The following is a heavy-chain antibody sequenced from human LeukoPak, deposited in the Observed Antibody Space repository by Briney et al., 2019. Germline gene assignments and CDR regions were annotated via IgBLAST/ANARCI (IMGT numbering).Heavy chain of an antibody. CDR2: IYYSGST. J-gene: IGHJ4*02. V-gene: IGHV4-39*01. D-gene: IGHD3-22*01. Sequence: SETLTLTCTVSGDSISSSGYYWGWIRQPPGRGLEWIGTIYYSGSTYYNPSLKSRVTISVDTSKNQFSLNLISVAAADTAVYYCARQWVSDYYDNSGYYAIDYWGQGTLVTVSS. CDR3: ARQWVSDYYDNSGYYAIDY. CDR1: GDSISSSGYY.